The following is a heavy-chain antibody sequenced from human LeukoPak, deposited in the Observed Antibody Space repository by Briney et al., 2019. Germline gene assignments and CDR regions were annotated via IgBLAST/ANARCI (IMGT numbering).Heavy chain of an antibody. CDR1: GSFLGDHA. CDR3: TRAELKTGEPTHYYHGMGV. J-gene: IGHJ6*02. CDR2: IRSKAYGGTA. Sequence: GGSLRLSCTASGSFLGDHAISWVRQAPGKGLQWISLIRSKAYGGTADYAASVQGRFTISRDASKTIVYLQMNSLRAEDTAVYYCTRAELKTGEPTHYYHGMGVWGQGTTVTVSS. D-gene: IGHD7-27*01. V-gene: IGHV3-49*04.